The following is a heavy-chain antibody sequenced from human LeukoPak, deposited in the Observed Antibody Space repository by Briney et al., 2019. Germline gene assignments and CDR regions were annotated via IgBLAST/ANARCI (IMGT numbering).Heavy chain of an antibody. CDR2: ISAYNGNT. V-gene: IGHV1-18*01. D-gene: IGHD3-9*01. CDR3: ASGVYYDILTGYPSDAFDI. Sequence: ASVKVSCKASGYTFTSYGISWVRQAPGQGLEWMGWISAYNGNTNYAQKLQGRVTMTTDTSTSTAYMELRSLRSDDTAVYYCASGVYYDILTGYPSDAFDIWGQGTMVTVSS. CDR1: GYTFTSYG. J-gene: IGHJ3*02.